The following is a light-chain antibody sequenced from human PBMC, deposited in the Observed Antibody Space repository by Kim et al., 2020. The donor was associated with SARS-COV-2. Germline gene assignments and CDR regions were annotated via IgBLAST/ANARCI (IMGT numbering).Light chain of an antibody. V-gene: IGKV3-20*01. CDR3: QQYGSSPRT. CDR1: QSVNGRY. Sequence: SPGDRATLSCRASQSVNGRYLAWYQQKPGQAPRLLICDASNRATGIPDRFSGSGSGTDFTLTIRRLEPEDFAVYYCQQYGSSPRTFGQGTKVDIK. CDR2: DAS. J-gene: IGKJ1*01.